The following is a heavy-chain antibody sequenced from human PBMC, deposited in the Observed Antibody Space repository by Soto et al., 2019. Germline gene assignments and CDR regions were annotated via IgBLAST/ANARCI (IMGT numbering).Heavy chain of an antibody. CDR2: VVVGAGNT. D-gene: IGHD2-15*01. CDR1: GYTLWSSP. J-gene: IGHJ6*02. V-gene: IGHV1-58*01. Sequence: PLQVSSGTCGYTLWSSPLLCAQQAHGQRLERIGWVVVGAGNTNYAQKFKERVTISSDRSTNTVSMELSSLTSEDTAVYYCATGAYCSGGSCSDYYDYYYGMDLWGQGTTVTSP. CDR3: ATGAYCSGGSCSDYYDYYYGMDL.